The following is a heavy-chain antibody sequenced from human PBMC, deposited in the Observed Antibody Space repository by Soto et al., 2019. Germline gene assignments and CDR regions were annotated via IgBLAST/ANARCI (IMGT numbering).Heavy chain of an antibody. CDR2: INPSGGST. V-gene: IGHV1-46*01. D-gene: IGHD6-6*01. CDR1: GYTFTSYY. CDR3: ARVSSSSNFDY. J-gene: IGHJ4*02. Sequence: QVQLVQSGAEVKKPGASVKVSCKASGYTFTSYYMHWVRQAPGQGLEWMGIINPSGGSTTYAQKFQGIVTMTRDTSTSTVYMELSSLRSEDTAVYYCARVSSSSNFDYWGQGTLVTVSS.